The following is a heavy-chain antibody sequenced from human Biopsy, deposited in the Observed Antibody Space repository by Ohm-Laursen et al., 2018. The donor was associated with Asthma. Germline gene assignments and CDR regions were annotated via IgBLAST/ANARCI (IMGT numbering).Heavy chain of an antibody. D-gene: IGHD2-21*02. V-gene: IGHV3-7*01. CDR3: TRDRFYNSVTSESFYYGVDV. CDR2: ISYDGRET. CDR1: GFTFGDYW. Sequence: GSLRLSCAASGFTFGDYWMSWVRQVPGKGPEWVALISYDGRETGYVDSVKGRFTISRDNFRNTVHLQMSSLRPEDSAVYYCTRDRFYNSVTSESFYYGVDVWGQGTTVTVSS. J-gene: IGHJ6*02.